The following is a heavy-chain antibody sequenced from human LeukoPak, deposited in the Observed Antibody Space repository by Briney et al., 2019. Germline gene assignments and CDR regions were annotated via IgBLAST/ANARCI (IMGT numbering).Heavy chain of an antibody. D-gene: IGHD3-22*01. Sequence: GGSLRLSCAASGFTFSSYAMSWVRQAPGKGLEWVSAISGSGGSTYYADSVKGRFTISRDNSKNTLYLQMNSPRAEDTAVYYCAKDRPYYYDSSGYYYNWFDPWGQGTLVTVSS. CDR3: AKDRPYYYDSSGYYYNWFDP. V-gene: IGHV3-23*01. CDR2: ISGSGGST. CDR1: GFTFSSYA. J-gene: IGHJ5*02.